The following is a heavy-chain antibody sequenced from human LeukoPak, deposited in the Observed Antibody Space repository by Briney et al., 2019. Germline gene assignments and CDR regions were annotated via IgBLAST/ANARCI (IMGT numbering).Heavy chain of an antibody. CDR2: IRYDGSNK. D-gene: IGHD2-2*02. V-gene: IGHV3-30*02. Sequence: GGSLRLSCAASGFTFSSYGMHWVRQAPGKGLEWVAFIRYDGSNKYYADSVKGRFTISRDNAKNSLYLQMNSLRAEDTALYYCARRDIVVVPAAIFGAFDIWGQGTMVTVSS. CDR3: ARRDIVVVPAAIFGAFDI. J-gene: IGHJ3*02. CDR1: GFTFSSYG.